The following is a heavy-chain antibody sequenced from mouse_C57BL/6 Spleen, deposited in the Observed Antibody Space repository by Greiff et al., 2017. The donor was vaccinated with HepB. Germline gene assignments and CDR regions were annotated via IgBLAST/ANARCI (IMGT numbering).Heavy chain of an antibody. V-gene: IGHV1-55*01. CDR3: ATIVTHYYAMDY. J-gene: IGHJ4*01. CDR2: IYPGSGST. Sequence: QVQLKQPGAELVKPGASVKMSCKASGYTFTSYWITWVKQRPGQGLEWIGDIYPGSGSTNYNEKFKSKATLTVDTSSSTAYMQLSSLTSEDSAVYYCATIVTHYYAMDYWGQGTSVTVSS. CDR1: GYTFTSYW. D-gene: IGHD2-5*01.